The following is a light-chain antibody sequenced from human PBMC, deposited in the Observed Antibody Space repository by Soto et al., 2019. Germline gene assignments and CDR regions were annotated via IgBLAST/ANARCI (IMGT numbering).Light chain of an antibody. J-gene: IGLJ2*01. Sequence: QSALTQPPSVSGSPGQSVTISCTGTSSDVGGYNRVSWYQQPPGTAPKLMIYEVSNRPSGVPDRFSGSKSGNTASLTISGLQAEDEADYYCSSYTSTSTFVLFGGGTQLTVL. CDR3: SSYTSTSTFVL. CDR2: EVS. V-gene: IGLV2-18*02. CDR1: SSDVGGYNR.